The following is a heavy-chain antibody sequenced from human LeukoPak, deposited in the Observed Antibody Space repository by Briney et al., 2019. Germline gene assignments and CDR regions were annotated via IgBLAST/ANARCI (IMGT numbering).Heavy chain of an antibody. D-gene: IGHD2/OR15-2a*01. J-gene: IGHJ6*02. CDR3: VRDVSRRIGTDV. Sequence: GGSLRLSCLASGFSFNSYTMNWVREAPGKGLEWVSTISPVSSYTWYAESVKGRFTISRDNPKNSLYLQMDSLRAEDTAVYYCVRDVSRRIGTDVWGQGTTVSVSS. V-gene: IGHV3-21*01. CDR1: GFSFNSYT. CDR2: ISPVSSYT.